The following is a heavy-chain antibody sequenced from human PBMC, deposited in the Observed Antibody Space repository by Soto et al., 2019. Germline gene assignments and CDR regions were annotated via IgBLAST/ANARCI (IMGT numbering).Heavy chain of an antibody. CDR2: IXXXXXXX. CDR1: GFTFSSYS. V-gene: IGHV3-48*02. J-gene: IGHJ6*02. CDR3: ARDQMSSGWYPIDHYYYGMDV. Sequence: HPXXXXRXSXAASGFTFSSYSMNWVRKAPGXXXXXXSYIXXXXXXXXXXXXXXXRXTSSRDNAKNSLYLQMNSLRDEDTAVYYCARDQMSSGWYPIDHYYYGMDVWGQGTTVTVSS. D-gene: IGHD6-19*01.